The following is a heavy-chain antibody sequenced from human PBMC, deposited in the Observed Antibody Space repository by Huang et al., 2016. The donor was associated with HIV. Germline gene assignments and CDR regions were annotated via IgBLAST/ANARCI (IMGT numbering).Heavy chain of an antibody. Sequence: QVQLVQSGAEVKKPGASVKVSCQASGYNFSGFGVSWVRQSPGQGLEWGGGFSVYNVNTKFAQKFQGRLTRTTDTSTSTAYMELRSMRSDDTAVYYCARGGGIQLWLLGYYYMDVWGNGTTVTVSS. CDR2: FSVYNVNT. CDR3: ARGGGIQLWLLGYYYMDV. CDR1: GYNFSGFG. J-gene: IGHJ6*03. V-gene: IGHV1-18*01. D-gene: IGHD5-18*01.